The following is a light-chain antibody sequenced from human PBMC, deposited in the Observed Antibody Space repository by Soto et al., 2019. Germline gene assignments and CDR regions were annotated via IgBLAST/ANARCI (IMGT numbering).Light chain of an antibody. CDR2: SAS. J-gene: IGKJ4*01. CDR1: QSVSSY. V-gene: IGKV3-11*01. CDR3: QHRSSWPLT. Sequence: EVVLTQSPATLSLSPGERATLSCRASQSVSSYLAWYQQKPGQAPRLLIYSASNRATGIPGRFSGSGSGTDFTLTISSLEPEDFAVYYCQHRSSWPLTFGGGTKVDIK.